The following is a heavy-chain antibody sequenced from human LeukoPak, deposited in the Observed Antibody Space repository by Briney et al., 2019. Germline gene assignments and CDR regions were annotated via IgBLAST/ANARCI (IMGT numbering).Heavy chain of an antibody. D-gene: IGHD6-6*01. CDR2: ISSSSSTI. CDR3: ARDPPTNYRYSSSSGRYFDY. CDR1: GFTFSSYS. V-gene: IGHV3-48*01. J-gene: IGHJ4*02. Sequence: GGSLRLSCAASGFTFSSYSMNWVRQAPGKGLEWVSYISSSSSTIYYADSVKGRFTISRDNAKNSLYLQMNSLRAEDTAVYYCARDPPTNYRYSSSSGRYFDYWGQGTLVTVSS.